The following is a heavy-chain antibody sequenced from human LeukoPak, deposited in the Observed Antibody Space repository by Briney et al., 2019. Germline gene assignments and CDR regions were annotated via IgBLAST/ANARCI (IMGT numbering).Heavy chain of an antibody. J-gene: IGHJ4*02. D-gene: IGHD3-3*01. CDR2: IYHSGST. CDR1: GGSISSGGYY. CDR3: ARVNGDFWSGYLDY. Sequence: SQTLSLTCTVSGGSISSGGYYWSWIRQPPGKGLEWIGYIYHSGSTYYNPSLKSRVTISVDRSKNQFSLKLSSVTAADTAVYYCARVNGDFWSGYLDYWGQGTLVTVSS. V-gene: IGHV4-30-2*01.